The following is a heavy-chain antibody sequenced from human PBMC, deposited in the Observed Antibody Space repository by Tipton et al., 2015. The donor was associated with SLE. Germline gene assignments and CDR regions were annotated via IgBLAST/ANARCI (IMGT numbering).Heavy chain of an antibody. J-gene: IGHJ4*02. D-gene: IGHD2/OR15-2a*01. CDR2: IYSGGSDA. CDR1: GYTFTNYW. V-gene: IGHV5-51*01. CDR3: ARGGTFYASNNNRFNYIDY. Sequence: VQLVQSGAEVKKPGESLKISCKGSGYTFTNYWIGWVRQMPGKGLEWMGVIYSGGSDATYSPSFQGRVTISVDKSINIAFLQWNSLEASDSAIYYCARGGTFYASNNNRFNYIDYWGQGTPVTVSS.